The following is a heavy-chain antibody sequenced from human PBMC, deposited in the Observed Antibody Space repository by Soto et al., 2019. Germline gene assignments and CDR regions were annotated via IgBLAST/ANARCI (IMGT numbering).Heavy chain of an antibody. CDR1: GLTFSNYA. Sequence: PGGSLRLSCATSGLTFSNYAMSWVRQAPGGGLEWVPSMSGSSSTTYYADSVKGRFTISRDRSKNTLYLQMSSLRAEDTALYYCARDIASRRFDYLGQGMLVTVSS. V-gene: IGHV3-23*01. CDR2: MSGSSSTT. D-gene: IGHD6-6*01. J-gene: IGHJ4*02. CDR3: ARDIASRRFDY.